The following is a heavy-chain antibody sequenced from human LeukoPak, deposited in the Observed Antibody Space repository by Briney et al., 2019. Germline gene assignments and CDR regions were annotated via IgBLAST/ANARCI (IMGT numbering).Heavy chain of an antibody. CDR1: GFPFGSYV. Sequence: GGSLRLSCEGSGFPFGSYVMSWVRQAPGKGLEWVSSISSSSSYIYYADSVKGRFTISRDNSKNTLYLQMNSLRAEDTAVYYCAKAPRGYSSNYFDYWGQGTLVTVSS. V-gene: IGHV3-21*04. J-gene: IGHJ4*02. D-gene: IGHD5-18*01. CDR3: AKAPRGYSSNYFDY. CDR2: ISSSSSYI.